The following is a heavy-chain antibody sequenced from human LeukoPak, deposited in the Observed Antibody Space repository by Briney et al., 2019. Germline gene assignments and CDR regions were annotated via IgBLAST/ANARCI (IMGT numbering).Heavy chain of an antibody. Sequence: SETLSLTRTVSGGSISSGSYYWSWIRQPAGKGLEWIGRIYTSGSTNYNPSLKSRVTISVDASKNQFSLKLSSVTAADTAVYYCARLKKGFTFDYWGQGTLVTVSS. J-gene: IGHJ4*02. CDR3: ARLKKGFTFDY. CDR2: IYTSGST. CDR1: GGSISSGSYY. V-gene: IGHV4-61*02.